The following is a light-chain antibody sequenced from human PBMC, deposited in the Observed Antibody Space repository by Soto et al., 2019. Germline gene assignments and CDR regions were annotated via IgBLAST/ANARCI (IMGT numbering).Light chain of an antibody. V-gene: IGLV2-14*03. J-gene: IGLJ1*01. CDR2: DVF. CDR3: SSYTNSNTLAV. CDR1: SSDIGAYNY. Sequence: QSVLTQPASVSGSPGQSITISCTGTSSDIGAYNYVSWYQHHPGKAPKLIIYDVFSRPSGVSNRFSGSKSANTASLTISGLQAEDEADYYCSSYTNSNTLAVFGTGTKVTVL.